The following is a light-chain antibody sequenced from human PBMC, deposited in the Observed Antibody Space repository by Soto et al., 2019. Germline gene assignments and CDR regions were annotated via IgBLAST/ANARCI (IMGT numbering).Light chain of an antibody. CDR1: SSDIGSYDH. CDR3: ISYTDRQSYL. CDR2: AVS. Sequence: QSVLTQPASVSGSPGQSITISCSGTSSDIGSYDHVAWYQQFPGKSPKLIIYAVSDRPSGVSDRSSGSKSGISASLTISGLQTEDEADYYCISYTDRQSYLFGTGTKVTVL. J-gene: IGLJ1*01. V-gene: IGLV2-14*03.